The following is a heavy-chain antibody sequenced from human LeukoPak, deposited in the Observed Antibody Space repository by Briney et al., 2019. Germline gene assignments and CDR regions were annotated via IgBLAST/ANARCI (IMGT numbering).Heavy chain of an antibody. D-gene: IGHD5-12*01. V-gene: IGHV4-4*07. CDR1: GGSISSYY. CDR3: ARDNQWLRFGGNWFDP. J-gene: IGHJ5*02. Sequence: SETLYLTCTVSGGSISSYYWSWIRQPAGKGLEWIGRIYTCGSTNYNPSLKSRVTISVDTSKNQFSLKLSSVTAADTAVYYCARDNQWLRFGGNWFDPWGQGTLVTVSS. CDR2: IYTCGST.